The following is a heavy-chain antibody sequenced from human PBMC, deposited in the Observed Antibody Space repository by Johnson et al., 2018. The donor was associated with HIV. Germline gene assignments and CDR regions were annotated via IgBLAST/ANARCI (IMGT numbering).Heavy chain of an antibody. J-gene: IGHJ3*02. V-gene: IGHV3-30*04. CDR3: AREGEGGAFDI. CDR1: GFTFSSYA. Sequence: QVQLVESGGGVVQPGRSLRHSCAASGFTFSSYAMHWVRQAPGKGLEWVAVISYDGSNKYYADSVKGRFTISRDNSKNTLYLQMNSLRAEDTAVYYCAREGEGGAFDIWGQGTMVTVSS. D-gene: IGHD3-16*01. CDR2: ISYDGSNK.